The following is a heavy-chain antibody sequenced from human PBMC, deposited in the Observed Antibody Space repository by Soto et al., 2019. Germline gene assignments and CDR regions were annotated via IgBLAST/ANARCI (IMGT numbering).Heavy chain of an antibody. Sequence: EVQLLESGGGLVQPGGSLRLSCAASGFTFSSYAMSWVRQAPGKGLEWVSAISGSGGSTYYADSVKGRFTISRDNSKNTLYLQMNSRRAEDTAVYYCAEDGRFLEWLLSHDAFDIWGQGTMVTVSS. J-gene: IGHJ3*02. CDR2: ISGSGGST. CDR3: AEDGRFLEWLLSHDAFDI. D-gene: IGHD3-3*01. V-gene: IGHV3-23*01. CDR1: GFTFSSYA.